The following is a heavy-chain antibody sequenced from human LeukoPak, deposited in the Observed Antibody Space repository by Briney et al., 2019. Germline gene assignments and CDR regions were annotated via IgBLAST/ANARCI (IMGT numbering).Heavy chain of an antibody. Sequence: SETLSLTCTVSGGSISSYYWSWIRQPPGKGLEWIGYIYYSGSTNYNPSLKSRVTISVDTSKNQFSLKLSSVTAADTAVYYCARHFAGYQWPYYFDYWGQGTLVTVSS. D-gene: IGHD6-19*01. CDR1: GGSISSYY. CDR3: ARHFAGYQWPYYFDY. V-gene: IGHV4-59*01. J-gene: IGHJ4*02. CDR2: IYYSGST.